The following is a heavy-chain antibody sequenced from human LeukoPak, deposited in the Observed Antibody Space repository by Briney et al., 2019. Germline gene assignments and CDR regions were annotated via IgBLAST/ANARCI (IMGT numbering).Heavy chain of an antibody. CDR1: GFTFDDYA. Sequence: PGGSLRLSCAASGFTFDDYAMDWVRQAPGKGLEWVSGISWKSGSIGYADSVKGRFTISRDNAKNSLYLQMNSLRAKDTALYYCAKGQFKWGRGDAFDIWGQGTMVTVS. J-gene: IGHJ3*02. CDR3: AKGQFKWGRGDAFDI. CDR2: ISWKSGSI. D-gene: IGHD3-16*01. V-gene: IGHV3-9*01.